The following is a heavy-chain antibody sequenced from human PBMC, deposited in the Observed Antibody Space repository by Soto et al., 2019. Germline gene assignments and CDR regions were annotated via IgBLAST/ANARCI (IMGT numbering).Heavy chain of an antibody. CDR1: SYTLTSYD. CDR3: ARGPRNWGVDY. D-gene: IGHD7-27*01. J-gene: IGHJ4*02. V-gene: IGHV1-8*01. Sequence: GASVKVSCKDASYTLTSYDINWVRQATGQDFEWMGWMNPNNGNTAYAQKFQGRVTMTRDTSKSTAFMELSSLTSEDTAVYYCARGPRNWGVDYWGQGTLVTVSS. CDR2: MNPNNGNT.